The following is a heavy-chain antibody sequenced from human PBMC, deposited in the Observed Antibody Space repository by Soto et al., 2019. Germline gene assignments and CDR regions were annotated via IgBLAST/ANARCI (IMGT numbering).Heavy chain of an antibody. D-gene: IGHD1-7*01. CDR2: IYYSGST. Sequence: SETLSLTCTVSGGSVSSGSYYWSWIRHPPGKGLEWIGYIYYSGSTNYNPSLKSRVTISVDTSKNQFSLKLSSVTAADTAVYYCARRNCNYGNDGPFLYYMDVWGKGTTVTVSS. CDR1: GGSVSSGSYY. CDR3: ARRNCNYGNDGPFLYYMDV. V-gene: IGHV4-61*01. J-gene: IGHJ6*03.